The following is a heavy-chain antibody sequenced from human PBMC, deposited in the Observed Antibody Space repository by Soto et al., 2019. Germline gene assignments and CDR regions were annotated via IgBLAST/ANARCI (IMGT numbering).Heavy chain of an antibody. CDR1: GFTFSSYA. D-gene: IGHD1-1*01. CDR2: ISGSGGGT. Sequence: WSLRLSCAASGFTFSSYAMSWVRQAPGKGLEWVSGISGSGGGTYYADSVKGRFTFSRDNSKNTLYLQMNSLRAEDTAVYYCAKFGMATTKRSPPYYIDYWGQGALVTVSS. CDR3: AKFGMATTKRSPPYYIDY. J-gene: IGHJ4*02. V-gene: IGHV3-23*01.